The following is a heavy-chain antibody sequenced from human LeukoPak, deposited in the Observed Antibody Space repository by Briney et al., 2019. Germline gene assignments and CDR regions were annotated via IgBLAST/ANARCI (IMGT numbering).Heavy chain of an antibody. V-gene: IGHV1-46*01. CDR2: INPSGGST. CDR3: ALMVRGVRGFDY. CDR1: GYTFTSYY. J-gene: IGHJ4*02. D-gene: IGHD3-10*01. Sequence: ASVNVSCKASGYTFTSYYMHRVRQAPAQGLERMGIINPSGGSTSYAQKFQGRVTMTRDTSTSTVYMELSSLRPEDTAVYYCALMVRGVRGFDYWGQGTLVTVSS.